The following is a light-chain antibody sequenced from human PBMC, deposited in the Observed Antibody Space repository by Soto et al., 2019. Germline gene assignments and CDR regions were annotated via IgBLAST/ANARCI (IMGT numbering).Light chain of an antibody. CDR2: GVR. CDR1: SSDVGGYNY. V-gene: IGLV2-8*01. CDR3: SSYTDTIYFGV. Sequence: QSALTQPPSASGSPGQSVTISCTGSSSDVGGYNYVSWYQQHPGKAPKLVIYGVRKRPSGVPDRFSGSKSGNTASLTVSGLQAEDEADYYCSSYTDTIYFGVFGPGTKVTVL. J-gene: IGLJ1*01.